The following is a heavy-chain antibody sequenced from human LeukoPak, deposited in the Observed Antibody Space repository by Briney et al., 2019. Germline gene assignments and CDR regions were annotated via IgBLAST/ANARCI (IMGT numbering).Heavy chain of an antibody. V-gene: IGHV3-23*01. D-gene: IGHD5-12*01. J-gene: IGHJ5*02. CDR1: GFTFSSYA. Sequence: GGSLRLSCAASGFTFSSYAMSWVRQAPGKGLEWVSAISGSGGSTYYADSVKGRFTIPRDNSKNTLYLQMNSLRAEDTAVYYCAKDRTRMVATLNWFDPWGQGTLVTVSS. CDR2: ISGSGGST. CDR3: AKDRTRMVATLNWFDP.